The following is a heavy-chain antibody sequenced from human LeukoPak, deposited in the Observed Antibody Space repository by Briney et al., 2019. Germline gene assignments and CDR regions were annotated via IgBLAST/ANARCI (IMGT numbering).Heavy chain of an antibody. Sequence: SQTLSLTCTVSGGSISNGDYYWSWIRQPPGKGLEWIGYIYYSGSTYYNPSLKSRVTISVDTSKNQFSLKLSSVTAADTAVYYCARETYLQDAFDIWGQGTVVTVSS. CDR2: IYYSGST. J-gene: IGHJ3*02. CDR1: GGSISNGDYY. V-gene: IGHV4-30-4*08. CDR3: ARETYLQDAFDI. D-gene: IGHD2/OR15-2a*01.